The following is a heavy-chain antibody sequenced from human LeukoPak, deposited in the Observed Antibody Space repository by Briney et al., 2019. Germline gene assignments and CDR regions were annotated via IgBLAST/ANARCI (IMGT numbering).Heavy chain of an antibody. CDR3: ARDLGGGWFDP. J-gene: IGHJ5*02. CDR2: IQPSGNT. CDR1: GGSVRSGSYY. D-gene: IGHD3-16*01. V-gene: IGHV4-61*02. Sequence: SETLSLTCTVSGGSVRSGSYYWNWIRQPAGEGLEWLGRIQPSGNTNYSPSLKSRVTISVDTSKNQFSLKLTSVTAADTAVYYCARDLGGGWFDPWGQGTLVTVSS.